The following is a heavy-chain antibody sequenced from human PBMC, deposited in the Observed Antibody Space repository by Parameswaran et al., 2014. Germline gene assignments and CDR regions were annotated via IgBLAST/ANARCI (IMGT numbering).Heavy chain of an antibody. CDR2: IYYSGST. V-gene: IGHV4-59*08. Sequence: VRQAPGKGLEWIGYIYYSGSTNYNPSLKSRVTISVDTSKNQFSLKLSSVTAADTAVYYCARLGDSGSYYFPIDYWGQGTLVTVSS. D-gene: IGHD1-26*01. CDR3: ARLGDSGSYYFPIDY. J-gene: IGHJ4*02.